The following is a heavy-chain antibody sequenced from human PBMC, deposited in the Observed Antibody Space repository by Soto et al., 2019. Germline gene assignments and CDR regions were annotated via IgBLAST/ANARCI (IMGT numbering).Heavy chain of an antibody. CDR2: ISGSGGST. CDR3: AIYVLRFLEWLTGYMDV. D-gene: IGHD3-3*01. CDR1: GFTFSSYA. Sequence: EVQLLESGGGLVQPGGSLRLSCAASGFTFSSYAMSWVRQAPGKGLEWVSAISGSGGSTYYADSVKGRFTISRDNSKNTLYLQMNSLRAEDTAVYYCAIYVLRFLEWLTGYMDVWGKGTTVTVSS. J-gene: IGHJ6*03. V-gene: IGHV3-23*01.